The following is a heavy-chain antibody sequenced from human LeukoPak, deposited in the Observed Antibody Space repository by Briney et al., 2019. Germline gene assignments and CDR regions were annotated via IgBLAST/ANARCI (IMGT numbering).Heavy chain of an antibody. J-gene: IGHJ4*02. V-gene: IGHV4-31*03. D-gene: IGHD3-16*01. Sequence: SETLSLTCTVSGGSVSSGGYYWSWIRQHPGDGLEWIGYIYYSGSTYYNPSLKSRVTISIDTSKNQFSLKLSSVTAADTAVYYCARAGGFFSPFGYWGQGTLVTVSS. CDR3: ARAGGFFSPFGY. CDR2: IYYSGST. CDR1: GGSVSSGGYY.